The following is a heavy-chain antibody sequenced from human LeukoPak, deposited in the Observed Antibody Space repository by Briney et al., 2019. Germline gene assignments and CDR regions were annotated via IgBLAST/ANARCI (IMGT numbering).Heavy chain of an antibody. V-gene: IGHV1-2*02. CDR2: INPNSGGT. J-gene: IGHJ3*02. Sequence: GSVKVSCKASGYTFTGYYMHWVRQAPGQGLEWMGWINPNSGGTNYAQKFQGRVTMTRDTSISTAYMELSRLRSDDTAVYYCAREPRGTWRTDAFDIWGQGTMVTVSS. D-gene: IGHD1-7*01. CDR3: AREPRGTWRTDAFDI. CDR1: GYTFTGYY.